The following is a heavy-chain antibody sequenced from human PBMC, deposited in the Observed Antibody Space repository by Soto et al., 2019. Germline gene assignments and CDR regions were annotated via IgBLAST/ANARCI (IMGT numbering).Heavy chain of an antibody. CDR2: IVVGSGNT. CDR1: GFTFTSSA. CDR3: AAGVVRGVIIEDFDY. D-gene: IGHD3-10*01. J-gene: IGHJ4*02. Sequence: ASVKVSCKASGFTFTSSAVQWVRQARGQRLEWIGWIVVGSGNTNYAQKFQERVTITRDMSTSTAYMELSSLRSEDTAVYYCAAGVVRGVIIEDFDYWGQGTLVTVSS. V-gene: IGHV1-58*01.